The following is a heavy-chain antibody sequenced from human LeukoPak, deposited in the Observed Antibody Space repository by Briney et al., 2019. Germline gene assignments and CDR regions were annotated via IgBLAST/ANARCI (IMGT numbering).Heavy chain of an antibody. V-gene: IGHV3-30-3*01. D-gene: IGHD2-2*03. J-gene: IGHJ4*02. Sequence: GGSLRLSCAASGFTFSSYAMHWVRQAPGKGLHWVAVISYDGTNKYYADSVKGRFTISRDNSKNTLYLQLNSLRPEDTALYYYARDGYWSNTGCSAYFFDSWGQGTLVTVSS. CDR3: ARDGYWSNTGCSAYFFDS. CDR2: ISYDGTNK. CDR1: GFTFSSYA.